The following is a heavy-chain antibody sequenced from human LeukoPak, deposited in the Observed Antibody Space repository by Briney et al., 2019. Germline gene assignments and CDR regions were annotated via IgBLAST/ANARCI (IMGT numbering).Heavy chain of an antibody. Sequence: SETLSLTGAVYGGSFSGYYWSWIRQPPGKGLEWIGEINHSGSTNYNPSLKSRVTISVDTSKNQFSLKLSSVTAADTAVYYCARHGDWYGSGSEAEIDYWGQGTLVTVSS. CDR1: GGSFSGYY. D-gene: IGHD3-10*01. CDR3: ARHGDWYGSGSEAEIDY. V-gene: IGHV4-34*01. CDR2: INHSGST. J-gene: IGHJ4*02.